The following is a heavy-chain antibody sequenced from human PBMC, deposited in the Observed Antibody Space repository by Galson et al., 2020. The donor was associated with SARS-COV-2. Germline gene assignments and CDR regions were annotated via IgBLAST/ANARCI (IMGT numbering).Heavy chain of an antibody. CDR3: ARGIVVITGFGDYFDY. CDR2: IYHSGST. Sequence: SETLSLTCAVSGGSISSGGYSWSWIRQPPGKGLEWIGYIYHSGSTYYNPSLKSRVTISVDRSKNQFSLKLSSVTAADTAVYYCARGIVVITGFGDYFDYWGQGTLVTVSS. J-gene: IGHJ4*02. V-gene: IGHV4-30-2*01. CDR1: GGSISSGGYS. D-gene: IGHD3-22*01.